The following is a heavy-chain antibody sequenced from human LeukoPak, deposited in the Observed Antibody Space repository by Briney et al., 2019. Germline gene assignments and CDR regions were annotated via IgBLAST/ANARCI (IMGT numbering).Heavy chain of an antibody. Sequence: ASVKVSCKTSGGTFSSYAISWVRQAPGQGLEWMGGIIPIFGTANYAQKFQGRVTMTTDTSTSTAYMELRSLRSDDTAVYYCARDSSSVSFWSGWPYYFDYWGQGTLVTVSS. V-gene: IGHV1-69*05. J-gene: IGHJ4*02. CDR1: GGTFSSYA. CDR2: IIPIFGTA. D-gene: IGHD3-3*01. CDR3: ARDSSSVSFWSGWPYYFDY.